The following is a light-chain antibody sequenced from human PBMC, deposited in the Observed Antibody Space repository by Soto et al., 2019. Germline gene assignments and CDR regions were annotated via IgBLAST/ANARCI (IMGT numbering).Light chain of an antibody. J-gene: IGLJ1*01. CDR2: SNN. Sequence: QSVLTQPPSASGTPGQRVTISCSGSSSKIGSNTVNWYQQLPGTAPKLLIYSNNQRPSGVPDRFSGSKSGTSASLAISGLQSEDEADYYCEAWDDSLNGLYVFGTGTKSPS. CDR1: SSKIGSNT. V-gene: IGLV1-44*01. CDR3: EAWDDSLNGLYV.